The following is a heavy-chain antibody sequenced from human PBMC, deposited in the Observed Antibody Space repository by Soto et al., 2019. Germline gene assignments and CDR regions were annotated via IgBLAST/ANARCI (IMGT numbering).Heavy chain of an antibody. D-gene: IGHD2-21*01. Sequence: DVQLLESGGGLVQPGGSLRLSCVASGFTFSNYAMTWVRQVPGKGMDWVSSISGSGGDAFYADSVKGRFTISRDNSKKTLYLQMNSLRAEDTAVYYCAKGDQERQWVFLQNWGQGTLVTVSS. V-gene: IGHV3-23*01. J-gene: IGHJ4*02. CDR3: AKGDQERQWVFLQN. CDR2: ISGSGGDA. CDR1: GFTFSNYA.